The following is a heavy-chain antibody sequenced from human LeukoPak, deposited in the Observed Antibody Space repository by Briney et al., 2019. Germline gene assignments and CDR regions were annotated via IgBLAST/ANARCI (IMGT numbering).Heavy chain of an antibody. Sequence: GGSLRLSCAASGFTFSSYAMSWVRQAPGKGLEWVSAISGSGGSTYYADSVKGGFTISRDNSKNTLYLQMNSLRAEDTAVYYCAKDRRTMVRGVISGFDYWGQGTLVTVSS. V-gene: IGHV3-23*01. J-gene: IGHJ4*02. CDR3: AKDRRTMVRGVISGFDY. CDR2: ISGSGGST. D-gene: IGHD3-10*01. CDR1: GFTFSSYA.